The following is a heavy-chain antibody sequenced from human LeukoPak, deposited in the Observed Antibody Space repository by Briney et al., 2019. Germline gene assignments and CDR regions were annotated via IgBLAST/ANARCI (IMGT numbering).Heavy chain of an antibody. CDR1: GFTFSSYA. V-gene: IGHV3-74*01. CDR2: INSDGSST. J-gene: IGHJ4*02. D-gene: IGHD1-26*01. Sequence: GGSLRLSCAASGFTFSSYAMSWVRQAPGKGLVWVSRINSDGSSTNYADSVKGRFIISRDNAKNTLYLHMNSLRAEDTAVYYCARARSGSYVYWGQGTLVTVSS. CDR3: ARARSGSYVY.